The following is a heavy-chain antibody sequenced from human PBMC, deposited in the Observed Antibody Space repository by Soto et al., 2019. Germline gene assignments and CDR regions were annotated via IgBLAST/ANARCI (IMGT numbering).Heavy chain of an antibody. J-gene: IGHJ1*01. CDR1: GFTFSSYA. Sequence: GGSLRLSCAASGFTFSSYAMSWVRQAPGKGLEWVSAISGSGGSTYYADSVKGRFTISRDNSKNTLYLQMNSLRAEDTAVYYCAKMSTYYYGSGSPRAVYXLHLGEGILVTVS. V-gene: IGHV3-23*01. D-gene: IGHD3-10*01. CDR3: AKMSTYYYGSGSPRAVYXLH. CDR2: ISGSGGST.